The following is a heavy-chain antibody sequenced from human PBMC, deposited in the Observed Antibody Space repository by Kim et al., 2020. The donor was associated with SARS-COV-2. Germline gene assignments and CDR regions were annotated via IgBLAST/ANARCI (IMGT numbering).Heavy chain of an antibody. CDR1: GGSISSSSYY. V-gene: IGHV4-39*01. CDR3: ATMGYYDSSGYYFRDAFDI. J-gene: IGHJ3*02. CDR2: IYYSGST. Sequence: SETLSLTCTVSGGSISSSSYYWGWIRQPPGKGLEWIGSIYYSGSTYYNPSLKSRVTISVDTSKNQFSLKLSSVTAADTAVYYCATMGYYDSSGYYFRDAFDIWGQGTMVTVSS. D-gene: IGHD3-22*01.